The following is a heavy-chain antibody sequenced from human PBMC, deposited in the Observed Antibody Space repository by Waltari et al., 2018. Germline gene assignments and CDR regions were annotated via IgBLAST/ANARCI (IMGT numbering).Heavy chain of an antibody. CDR1: GFTFSSYA. J-gene: IGHJ6*02. V-gene: IGHV3-23*01. D-gene: IGHD4-4*01. CDR2: ISGSGGST. Sequence: EVQLLESGGGLVQPGGSLRLSCAASGFTFSSYAMSWVRQAPGQGLEWVSAISGSGGSTYYADSVKGRFTISRDNSKNTLYLQMNSLRAEDTAVYYCAAECGGYSNNPRSKNYYYYGMDVWGQGTTVTVSS. CDR3: AAECGGYSNNPRSKNYYYYGMDV.